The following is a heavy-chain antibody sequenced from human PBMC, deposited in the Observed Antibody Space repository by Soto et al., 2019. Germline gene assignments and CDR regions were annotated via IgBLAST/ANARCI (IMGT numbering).Heavy chain of an antibody. D-gene: IGHD6-19*01. CDR3: AKGVSQLLGRGDAFDI. Sequence: EVQLLESGGGLVQPGGSLRLSCTASGFTFSSYAVYWVRQAPGKRLEWVSALSGSGGSTYYADSVKGRFTISRDNSKNTLYLQMNRLRAEDTAEYYCAKGVSQLLGRGDAFDIWGQGTLVTVSS. J-gene: IGHJ3*02. V-gene: IGHV3-23*01. CDR2: LSGSGGST. CDR1: GFTFSSYA.